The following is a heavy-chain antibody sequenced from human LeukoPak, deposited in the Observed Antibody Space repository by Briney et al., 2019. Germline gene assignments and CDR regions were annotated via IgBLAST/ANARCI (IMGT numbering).Heavy chain of an antibody. CDR3: ARGYFDWLLYARYYYYMDV. Sequence: SETLSLTCAVYGGSFSGYYWSWIRQPPGKGLEWIGEINHSGSTNYNPSPKSRVTISVDTSKNQFSLKLSSVTAADTAVYYCARGYFDWLLYARYYYYMDVWGKGTTVTISS. J-gene: IGHJ6*03. CDR1: GGSFSGYY. V-gene: IGHV4-34*01. D-gene: IGHD3-9*01. CDR2: INHSGST.